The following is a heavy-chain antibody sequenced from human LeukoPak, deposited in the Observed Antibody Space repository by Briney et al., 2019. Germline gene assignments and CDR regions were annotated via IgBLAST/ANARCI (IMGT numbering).Heavy chain of an antibody. D-gene: IGHD3-22*01. J-gene: IGHJ3*02. CDR3: ARATYYYDSSGYAFDI. CDR1: GFTVSSYY. CDR2: ISGSGGST. Sequence: PGGSLRLSCAASGFTVSSYYMTCALQAPGKGLDWVSAISGSGGSTYYADSVKGRFTISRDNSKNTLYLQMNSLRAEDTAVYYCARATYYYDSSGYAFDIWGQGKMVTVSS. V-gene: IGHV3-23*01.